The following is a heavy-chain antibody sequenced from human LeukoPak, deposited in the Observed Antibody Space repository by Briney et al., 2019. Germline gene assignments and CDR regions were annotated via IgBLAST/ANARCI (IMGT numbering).Heavy chain of an antibody. CDR1: GFTFSSYA. CDR3: AKDYEWELPVYFDY. D-gene: IGHD1-26*01. V-gene: IGHV3-23*01. J-gene: IGHJ4*02. Sequence: SGGSLRLSCAASGFTFSSYAMSWVRQAPGKGLGWVSAISGSGGSTYYADSVKGRFTISRDNSKNTLYLQMNSLRAEDTAVYYCAKDYEWELPVYFDYWGQGTLVTVSS. CDR2: ISGSGGST.